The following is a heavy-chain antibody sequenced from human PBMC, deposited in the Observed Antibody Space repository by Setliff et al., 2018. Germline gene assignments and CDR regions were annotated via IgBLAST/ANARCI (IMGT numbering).Heavy chain of an antibody. CDR2: ISQSGSG. CDR1: GESFDTYY. J-gene: IGHJ3*02. CDR3: RQAVVGRDVFDI. Sequence: SETLSLTCNVYGESFDTYYWSWIRQPPGKGLEWFGEISQSGSGDYNPVFKGRVTISVDTSKKQFSLTLRYVTAADTALYYCRQAVVGRDVFDIWGQGTVVTVSS. V-gene: IGHV4-34*01. D-gene: IGHD1-1*01.